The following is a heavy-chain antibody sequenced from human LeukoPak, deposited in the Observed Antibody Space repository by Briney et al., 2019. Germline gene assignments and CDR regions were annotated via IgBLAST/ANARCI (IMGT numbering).Heavy chain of an antibody. Sequence: GASVTDSCKASVGTFSSYAISWVRQAPGQGLEWMGRIIPIFGIANNAQKFQGRVKITADKSTSTAYMELSSLRSEDTAVYYCARAPTYYYDSSGSPLGGMDVWGQGTTVSVSS. CDR2: IIPIFGIA. J-gene: IGHJ6*02. D-gene: IGHD3-22*01. V-gene: IGHV1-69*04. CDR3: ARAPTYYYDSSGSPLGGMDV. CDR1: VGTFSSYA.